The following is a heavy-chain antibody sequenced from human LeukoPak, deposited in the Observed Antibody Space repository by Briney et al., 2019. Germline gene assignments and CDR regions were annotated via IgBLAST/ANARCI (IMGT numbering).Heavy chain of an antibody. Sequence: PSETRSLTCAVYGGSFSGYYWSWIRQPPGKGLEWIGEINHSGSTNYNPSLKSRVTISVDTSKNQFSLKLSSVTAADTAVYYCARGGWIRAFDIWGQGTMVTVSS. CDR2: INHSGST. CDR3: ARGGWIRAFDI. J-gene: IGHJ3*02. CDR1: GGSFSGYY. V-gene: IGHV4-34*01. D-gene: IGHD5-18*01.